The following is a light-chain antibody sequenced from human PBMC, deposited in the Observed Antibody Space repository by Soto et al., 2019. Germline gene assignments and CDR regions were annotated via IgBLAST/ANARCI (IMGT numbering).Light chain of an antibody. Sequence: EFVLTQSPGTLSLSPGERATLSCRASQTVRNNYLAWYQQEAGQAPRLLIYDTSTRATGIPARFSASGSGTEFTLTIRSLQSEDFAIYYCQQYSHWPPETFGQGTKVDIK. CDR2: DTS. J-gene: IGKJ1*01. V-gene: IGKV3-15*01. CDR3: QQYSHWPPET. CDR1: QTVRNN.